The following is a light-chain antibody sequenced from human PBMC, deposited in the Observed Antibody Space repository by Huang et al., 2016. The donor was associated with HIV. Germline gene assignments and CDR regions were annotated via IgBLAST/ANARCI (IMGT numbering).Light chain of an antibody. V-gene: IGKV1-9*01. Sequence: IQLTQSPSSLSASVGDRVTITCRASQGIGSYLAWYQPKPGIAPKLLIYAASTLQSGVPSRFSGSGSGTDFTLTISSLQPEDFATYYCQQFNTYPTFGPGTKVDI. CDR2: AAS. J-gene: IGKJ3*01. CDR1: QGIGSY. CDR3: QQFNTYPT.